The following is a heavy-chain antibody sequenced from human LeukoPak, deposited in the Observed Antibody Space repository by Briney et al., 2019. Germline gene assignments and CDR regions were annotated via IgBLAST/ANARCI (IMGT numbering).Heavy chain of an antibody. J-gene: IGHJ5*02. V-gene: IGHV3-23*01. CDR3: AKDTGYSSSWYENWFDP. D-gene: IGHD6-13*01. CDR1: GFTFSSYA. CDR2: ISGSGGST. Sequence: GGSLRLSCAASGFTFSSYAMSWVRQAPGKGREWVSAISGSGGSTYYADSVKGRFTISRDNSKNTLYQQMNSLRAEDTAVYYCAKDTGYSSSWYENWFDPWGQGTLVTVSS.